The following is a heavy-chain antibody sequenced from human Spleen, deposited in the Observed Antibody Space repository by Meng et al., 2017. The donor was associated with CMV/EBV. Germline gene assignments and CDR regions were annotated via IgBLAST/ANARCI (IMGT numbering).Heavy chain of an antibody. V-gene: IGHV3-23*01. D-gene: IGHD3-10*01. CDR2: ISGSGGST. CDR1: GFTFSKYA. Sequence: GESLKISCAASGFTFSKYAMSWVRQAPGKGLEWVSAISGSGGSTYYTDSVKGRFTISRDNSKNTLYLEMNSLRVEDTALYYCAKDQDRGGSDFDSWGQGTLVTVSS. J-gene: IGHJ5*01. CDR3: AKDQDRGGSDFDS.